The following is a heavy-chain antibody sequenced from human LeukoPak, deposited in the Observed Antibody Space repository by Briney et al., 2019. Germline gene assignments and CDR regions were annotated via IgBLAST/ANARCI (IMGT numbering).Heavy chain of an antibody. CDR1: GFTFSSCA. CDR3: AKSWCYDSSGYYPFDY. V-gene: IGHV3-23*01. CDR2: INGSGGST. J-gene: IGHJ4*02. D-gene: IGHD3-22*01. Sequence: GGSLRLSCAASGFTFSSCAMSWVRQAPGKGLEWVSTINGSGGSTYYADSVKGRFTISRDNSKNTLYLQMNSLRAEDTAVYYCAKSWCYDSSGYYPFDYWGQGTLVTVSS.